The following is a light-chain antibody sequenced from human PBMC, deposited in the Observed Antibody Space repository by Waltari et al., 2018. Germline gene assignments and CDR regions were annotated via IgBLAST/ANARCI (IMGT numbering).Light chain of an antibody. CDR2: DVS. V-gene: IGLV2-14*01. CDR3: SSYTSSSTYV. Sequence: QSALTQPAPVSGSPGQSITISCTGTSSDIGAYNYVSWYQKNPGKAPKVMIYDVSNRPPGVSSRFSGSKSGNTASLTISGLQAEDEADYYCSSYTSSSTYVFGSGTMVTVL. J-gene: IGLJ1*01. CDR1: SSDIGAYNY.